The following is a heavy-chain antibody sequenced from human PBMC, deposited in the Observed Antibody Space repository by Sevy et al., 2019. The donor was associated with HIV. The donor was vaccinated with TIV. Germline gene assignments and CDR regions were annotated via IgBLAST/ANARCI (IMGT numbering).Heavy chain of an antibody. CDR1: GFTISRSS. CDR2: ISFSSNYI. Sequence: GGSLRLSCAASGFTISRSSMNWVRQAPGKGLEWVSSISFSSNYIYYADSVKGRFTISRDNAKNSLFLQMNSLRAEDTAVYYCARDETWDAFDIWGQGTMVTVSS. J-gene: IGHJ3*02. V-gene: IGHV3-21*01. CDR3: ARDETWDAFDI.